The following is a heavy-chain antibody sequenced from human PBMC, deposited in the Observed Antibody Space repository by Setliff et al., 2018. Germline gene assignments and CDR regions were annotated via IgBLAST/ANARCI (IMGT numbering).Heavy chain of an antibody. D-gene: IGHD5-18*01. J-gene: IGHJ6*02. V-gene: IGHV4-61*01. CDR1: GGSISSMSYF. CDR2: IYHNGNT. CDR3: ARDRTAYSYGLDV. Sequence: PSETLSLTCTVSGGSISSMSYFWSWIRQPPGKGLEWIGYIYHNGNTNFNPSLKSRVNMSVDTSKNQIALNLKSVTAADTAVYYCARDRTAYSYGLDVWGQGTTVTVSS.